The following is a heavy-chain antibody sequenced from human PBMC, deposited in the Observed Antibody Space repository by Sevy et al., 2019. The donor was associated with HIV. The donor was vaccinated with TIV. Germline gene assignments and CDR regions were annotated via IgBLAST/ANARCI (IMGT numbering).Heavy chain of an antibody. CDR3: ARVLRSSSGTDY. Sequence: ASVKVSCKASGYTFTDYFMHWVRQAPGQGLEWMGWINPNGGGTNYAQKFQGRVTMTRDTSISTAYMELTRLRSDDTAVYYCARVLRSSSGTDYWGQRTLVTVSS. CDR2: INPNGGGT. J-gene: IGHJ4*02. V-gene: IGHV1-2*02. D-gene: IGHD6-6*01. CDR1: GYTFTDYF.